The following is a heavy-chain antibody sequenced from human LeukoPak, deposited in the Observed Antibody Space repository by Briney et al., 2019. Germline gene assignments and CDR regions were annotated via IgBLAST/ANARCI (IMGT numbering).Heavy chain of an antibody. CDR3: ARDAAARRGTYYYYYMGV. J-gene: IGHJ6*03. D-gene: IGHD6-6*01. CDR2: IYTSGST. V-gene: IGHV4-61*02. Sequence: PSQTLSLTCTVSGGSISSGSYYWSWIRQPAGKGLEWIGRIYTSGSTNYNPSLKSRVTISVDTSKNQFSLKLSSVTAADTAVYYCARDAAARRGTYYYYYMGVWGKGTTVTVSS. CDR1: GGSISSGSYY.